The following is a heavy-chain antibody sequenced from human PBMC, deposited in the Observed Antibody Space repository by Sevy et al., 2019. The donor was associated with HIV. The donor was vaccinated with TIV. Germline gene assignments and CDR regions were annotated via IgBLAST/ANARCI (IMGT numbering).Heavy chain of an antibody. Sequence: GGSLRLSCAASGFTFSNYGMHWVRQAPGKGLEWVASTQSDGSNKLYVDSVKGRFTISRDNSKNTLYLQMNSLRPEDTAVYYCAKDRIFGVVVEGYFDLWGRGTLVTVSS. J-gene: IGHJ2*01. D-gene: IGHD3-3*01. CDR3: AKDRIFGVVVEGYFDL. CDR1: GFTFSNYG. V-gene: IGHV3-30*02. CDR2: TQSDGSNK.